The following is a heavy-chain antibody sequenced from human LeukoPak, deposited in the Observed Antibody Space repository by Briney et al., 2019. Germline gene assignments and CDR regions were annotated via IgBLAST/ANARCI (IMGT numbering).Heavy chain of an antibody. CDR2: ISYDGSNK. CDR3: AKDEMHILTHAFDI. J-gene: IGHJ3*02. D-gene: IGHD3-16*01. CDR1: GFTFSSYG. Sequence: GRSLRLSCAASGFTFSSYGMHWVRQAPGKGLEWVAVISYDGSNKYCADSVKGRFTISRDNSKNTLYLQMNSLRAEDTAVYYCAKDEMHILTHAFDIWGQGTMVTVSS. V-gene: IGHV3-30*18.